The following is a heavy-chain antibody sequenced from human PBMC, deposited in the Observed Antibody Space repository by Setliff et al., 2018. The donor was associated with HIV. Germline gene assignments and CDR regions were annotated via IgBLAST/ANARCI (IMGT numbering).Heavy chain of an antibody. CDR1: GFTFDRFW. D-gene: IGHD2-15*01. CDR2: INSGSDTI. Sequence: GGSLRLSCAASGFTFDRFWMHWVRQAPGKGLVWISYINSGSDTIFYADSEKGRFTVSRDNAKNTLYLQMNSLRAEDTAVYYCARDRGSGSGGSSVYYYYYGMDVWGQGTTVTVSS. CDR3: ARDRGSGSGGSSVYYYYYGMDV. J-gene: IGHJ6*02. V-gene: IGHV3-48*01.